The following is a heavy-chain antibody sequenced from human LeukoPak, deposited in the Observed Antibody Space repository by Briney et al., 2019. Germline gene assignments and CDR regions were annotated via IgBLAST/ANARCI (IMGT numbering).Heavy chain of an antibody. Sequence: PGGSLRLSCAASGFTFSSYAMSWVRQAAGKGLEWVSVISGSGGTTYYTDSVKGRFTISRDNSKNTLYLQMNSLRAEDTAVYYCARVLIAAAGWFDPWGQGTLVTVSS. J-gene: IGHJ5*02. D-gene: IGHD6-13*01. CDR2: ISGSGGTT. CDR1: GFTFSSYA. CDR3: ARVLIAAAGWFDP. V-gene: IGHV3-23*01.